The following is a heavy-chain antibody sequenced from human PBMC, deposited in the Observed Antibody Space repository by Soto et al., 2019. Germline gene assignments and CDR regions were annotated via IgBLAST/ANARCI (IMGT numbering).Heavy chain of an antibody. CDR1: GYTFTSYA. D-gene: IGHD2-2*01. J-gene: IGHJ5*02. V-gene: IGHV1-3*01. CDR2: INAGNGNT. CDR3: ARGYCSSTSCYFQFDP. Sequence: ASVKVSCKASGYTFTSYAMHWVRQAPGQRLEWMGWINAGNGNTKYSQKFQGRVTITRDTSASTAYMELSSLRSEDTAVYYCARGYCSSTSCYFQFDPWGQGTLVTVSS.